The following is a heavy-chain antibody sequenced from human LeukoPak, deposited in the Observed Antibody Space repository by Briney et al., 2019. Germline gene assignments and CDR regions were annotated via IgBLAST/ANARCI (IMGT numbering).Heavy chain of an antibody. V-gene: IGHV3-23*01. D-gene: IGHD3-10*01. CDR3: AKKLFTGMGYYFDS. J-gene: IGHJ4*02. CDR1: GFTFSSFA. CDR2: ISDSGGIT. Sequence: GGSLRLSCAASGFTFSSFAMSWVRQASGKGLEWVSTISDSGGITDYADSVKGRFTISRDNSKSTLYLQMNSLRAEDTAVYYCAKKLFTGMGYYFDSWGQGTLVTVSS.